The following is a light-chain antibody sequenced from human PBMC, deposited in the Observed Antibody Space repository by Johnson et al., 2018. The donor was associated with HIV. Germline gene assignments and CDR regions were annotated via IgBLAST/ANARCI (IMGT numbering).Light chain of an antibody. CDR2: DND. CDR3: GAWDSSLSAHYV. J-gene: IGLJ1*01. V-gene: IGLV1-51*01. CDR1: SSNIGNNY. Sequence: QLVLTQPPSVSAAPGQKVTISCSGSSSNIGNNYVSWYQQLPGTGPKLLIYDNDKRPSGIPDRFSASESGTSATLGITGLQTGDEADYYCGAWDSSLSAHYVFGTGTKVTVL.